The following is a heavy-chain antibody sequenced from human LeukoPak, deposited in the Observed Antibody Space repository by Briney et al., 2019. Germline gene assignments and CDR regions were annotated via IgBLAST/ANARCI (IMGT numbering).Heavy chain of an antibody. J-gene: IGHJ4*02. D-gene: IGHD3-10*01. CDR3: AGIWFGELPENY. V-gene: IGHV1-2*02. Sequence: ASVKVSCKASGYTFTGYYMHWVRQPPGQGLEWMGWINPNSGGTNYAQKFQGRVTMTRDTSISTAYMELSRLRSDDTAVYYCAGIWFGELPENYWGQGTLVTVSS. CDR2: INPNSGGT. CDR1: GYTFTGYY.